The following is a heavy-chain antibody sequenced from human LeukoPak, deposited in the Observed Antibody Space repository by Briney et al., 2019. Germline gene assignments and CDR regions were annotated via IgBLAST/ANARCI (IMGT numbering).Heavy chain of an antibody. J-gene: IGHJ6*02. D-gene: IGHD5-24*01. CDR3: ARGDGGYYYGMDV. CDR2: ISGSGTTV. CDR1: GFTFSTYE. V-gene: IGHV3-48*03. Sequence: PGGSLGLSCAASGFTFSTYEMNWVRQAPGKGLEWVSYISGSGTTVYYADSVKVRFTISRDNAKNSLFLQINSLRAGDTAVYYCARGDGGYYYGMDVWGQGTTVTVSS.